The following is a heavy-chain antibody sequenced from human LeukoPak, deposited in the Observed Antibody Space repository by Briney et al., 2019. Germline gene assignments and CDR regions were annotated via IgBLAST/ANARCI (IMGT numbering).Heavy chain of an antibody. Sequence: ASVKVSCKASGYTFTCYDINWVRQATGQGLEWMGWMNPNSGNTGYAQKFQGRVTMTRNTSISTAYMELSSLRSEDTAVYYCARVPFPIFGVVNPHPHWFDPWGQGTLVTVSS. J-gene: IGHJ5*02. CDR1: GYTFTCYD. V-gene: IGHV1-8*01. CDR2: MNPNSGNT. D-gene: IGHD3-3*01. CDR3: ARVPFPIFGVVNPHPHWFDP.